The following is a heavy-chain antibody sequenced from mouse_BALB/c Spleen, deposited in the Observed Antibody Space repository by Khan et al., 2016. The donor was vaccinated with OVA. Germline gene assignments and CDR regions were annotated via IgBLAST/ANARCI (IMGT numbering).Heavy chain of an antibody. D-gene: IGHD2-2*01. CDR3: ARGGYGGFAY. V-gene: IGHV1-9*01. CDR2: IFPGSVST. CDR1: GYTFSSYW. J-gene: IGHJ3*01. Sequence: QVQLQQSGGDLMKPGASVKISCKATGYTFSSYWIEWVKQRPGHGLEWIGQIFPGSVSTTYNEKFKGKATFTADTSSTTAYMQLSSLTSEDSAVYYWARGGYGGFAYWGRGTLVTVSA.